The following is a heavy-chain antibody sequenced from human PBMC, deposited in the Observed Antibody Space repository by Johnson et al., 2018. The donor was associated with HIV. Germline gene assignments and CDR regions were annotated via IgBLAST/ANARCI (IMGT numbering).Heavy chain of an antibody. CDR2: IHSGGST. CDR3: ARDDILTGYYDAFDI. J-gene: IGHJ3*02. V-gene: IGHV3-53*01. Sequence: VQLVESGGGLIQPGGSLRLSCAVFGFTVSRNYTSWVRQAPGKGMEWVSVIHSGGSTYYADSVKGRFTISRDNSKNTLYLQMISLGAEDTAVYYCARDDILTGYYDAFDIWGQGTMVTVSS. D-gene: IGHD3-9*01. CDR1: GFTVSRNY.